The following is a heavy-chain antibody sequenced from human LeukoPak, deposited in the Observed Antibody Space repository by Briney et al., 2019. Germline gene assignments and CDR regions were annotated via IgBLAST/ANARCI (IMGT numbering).Heavy chain of an antibody. CDR2: ISAYNGNT. D-gene: IGHD3-10*01. CDR3: ARDPTGSYYYGSGSTPPTPTDV. Sequence: ASVKVSCKASGYTFTSYGISWVRQAPGQGLEWMGWISAYNGNTNYAQKLQGRVTMTTDTSTSTAYMELRSLRSDDTAVYYCARDPTGSYYYGSGSTPPTPTDVWGQGTTVTVSS. J-gene: IGHJ6*02. V-gene: IGHV1-18*01. CDR1: GYTFTSYG.